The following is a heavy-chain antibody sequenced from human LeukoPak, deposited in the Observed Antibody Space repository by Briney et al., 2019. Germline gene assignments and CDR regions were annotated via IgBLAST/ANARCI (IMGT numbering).Heavy chain of an antibody. D-gene: IGHD5-18*01. Sequence: ASVKVSCKASGGTFSSYAISWVRQAPGQGPKWMGGIIPIFGTANYAQKFQGRVTITADESTSTAYMELSSLRSEDTAVYYCARVSSDTAMVSYYYYGMDVWGQGTTVTVSS. CDR2: IIPIFGTA. J-gene: IGHJ6*02. CDR3: ARVSSDTAMVSYYYYGMDV. CDR1: GGTFSSYA. V-gene: IGHV1-69*13.